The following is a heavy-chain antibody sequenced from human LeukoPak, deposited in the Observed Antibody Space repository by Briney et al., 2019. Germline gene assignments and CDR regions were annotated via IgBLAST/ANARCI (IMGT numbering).Heavy chain of an antibody. CDR3: AKQLGYCSDGSCYFPY. CDR2: ISSDGGNK. Sequence: PGRSLRLSCAASGFTFSTYSMHWVRQAPGKGLEWVTIISSDGGNKDYADSVQGRFTISRDNSKSTLCLQMNSLRAEDTAVYYCAKQLGYCSDGSCYFPYWGQGTLVTVSS. V-gene: IGHV3-30-3*02. D-gene: IGHD2-15*01. J-gene: IGHJ4*02. CDR1: GFTFSTYS.